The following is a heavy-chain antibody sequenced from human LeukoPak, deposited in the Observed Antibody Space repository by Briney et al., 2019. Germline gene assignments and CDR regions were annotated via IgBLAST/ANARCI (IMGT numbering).Heavy chain of an antibody. CDR3: ASGCSSTSCYEYYFDY. CDR2: INPNSGGT. Sequence: ASVKVSCKASGYTFTGYYMHWVRQAPGQGLEWMGWINPNSGGTNYAQKFQGMVTMTRDTSISTAYMELSRLRSDDTAVYYCASGCSSTSCYEYYFDYWGQGTLVTVSS. J-gene: IGHJ4*02. CDR1: GYTFTGYY. V-gene: IGHV1-2*02. D-gene: IGHD2-2*01.